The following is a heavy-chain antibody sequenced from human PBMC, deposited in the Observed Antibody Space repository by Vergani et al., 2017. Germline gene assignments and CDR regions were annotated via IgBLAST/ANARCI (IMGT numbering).Heavy chain of an antibody. Sequence: QVQLVQSGAEVKKPGSSVKVSCKASGGTFSSYAISWVRQAPGQGLEWMGGIIPIFGTANYAQKFQGRVTITADESTSTAYMELSSLRSKDTAVYYCARAYNPIGLRLGELSHFDYWGQGTLVTVSS. D-gene: IGHD3-16*02. CDR1: GGTFSSYA. CDR3: ARAYNPIGLRLGELSHFDY. CDR2: IIPIFGTA. J-gene: IGHJ4*02. V-gene: IGHV1-69*01.